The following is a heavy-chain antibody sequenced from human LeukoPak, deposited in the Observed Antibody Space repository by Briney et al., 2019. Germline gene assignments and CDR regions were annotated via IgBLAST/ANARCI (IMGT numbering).Heavy chain of an antibody. Sequence: PGGSLRLSCVASGFTFDDYGMSWVRQAPGKVVEWVSGINWNGGSTGYADSVKGRFTISRDNANNSLYLQMNRLRAEDAALYCCAGASECYDFWSGYYTFDYWGQGTLVTVSS. CDR2: INWNGGST. D-gene: IGHD3-3*01. V-gene: IGHV3-20*04. J-gene: IGHJ4*02. CDR3: AGASECYDFWSGYYTFDY. CDR1: GFTFDDYG.